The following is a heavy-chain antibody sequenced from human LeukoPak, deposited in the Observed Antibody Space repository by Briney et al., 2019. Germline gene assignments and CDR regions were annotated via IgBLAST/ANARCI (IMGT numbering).Heavy chain of an antibody. Sequence: PGGSLRLSCPASGFTLSSYSMNWVRQAPGKGLEWVSCISSSSSYIYYADSVKGGFTISRDNAKNSLYLKMNSLRAEDTAVYYCARGAAAGLSYIDYWGQGTLVTVSS. CDR2: ISSSSSYI. V-gene: IGHV3-21*01. CDR3: ARGAAAGLSYIDY. CDR1: GFTLSSYS. J-gene: IGHJ4*02. D-gene: IGHD6-13*01.